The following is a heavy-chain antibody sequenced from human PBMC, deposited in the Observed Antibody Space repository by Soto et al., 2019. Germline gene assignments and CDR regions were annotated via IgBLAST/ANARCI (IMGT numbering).Heavy chain of an antibody. CDR3: AGGYSTFDI. CDR1: GGSLSGYY. D-gene: IGHD1-26*01. V-gene: IGHV4-59*01. CDR2: SYNSGNT. J-gene: IGHJ3*02. Sequence: SETLSLTCTVSGGSLSGYYWCWIRQPPVKGLGWIVYSYNSGNTNYNPSRKSRVTISVDTSKNLCSLKLSAVTAADTGVYYCAGGYSTFDIWGQGTMVTVSS.